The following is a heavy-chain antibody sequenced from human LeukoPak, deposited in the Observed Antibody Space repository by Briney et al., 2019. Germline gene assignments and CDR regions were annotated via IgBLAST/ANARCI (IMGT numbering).Heavy chain of an antibody. V-gene: IGHV4-34*01. Sequence: GSLRLSCAASGFTFSSYSMNWVRQPPGKGLEWIGEINHSGSTNYNPSLKSRVTISVDTSKNQFSLKLNSVTAADTAVYYCARGRVLPLRYVDWLLHGFDYWGQGTLVTVSS. D-gene: IGHD3-9*01. CDR3: ARGRVLPLRYVDWLLHGFDY. J-gene: IGHJ4*02. CDR1: GFTFSSYS. CDR2: INHSGST.